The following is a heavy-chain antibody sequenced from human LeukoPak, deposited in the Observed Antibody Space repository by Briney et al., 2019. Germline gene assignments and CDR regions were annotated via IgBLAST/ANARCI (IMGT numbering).Heavy chain of an antibody. V-gene: IGHV3-74*01. J-gene: IGHJ4*02. Sequence: GGSLRLSCADSRVTFRNCWMHWVRQAPGKGLVWVARIRGDSVITNYADSVKGRFSISRDNTRNTLDLQMTGLRAEDTAVYYCARGGSSVSCVDQWGQGTLVTVSS. CDR3: ARGGSSVSCVDQ. CDR2: IRGDSVIT. CDR1: RVTFRNCW. D-gene: IGHD1-26*01.